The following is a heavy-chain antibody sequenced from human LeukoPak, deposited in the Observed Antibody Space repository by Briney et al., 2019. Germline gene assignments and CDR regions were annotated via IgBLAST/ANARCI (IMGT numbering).Heavy chain of an antibody. J-gene: IGHJ6*04. D-gene: IGHD2-2*01. CDR1: GYNFTSYY. V-gene: IGHV1-46*01. Sequence: ASVKNSCKASGYNFTSYYMHWVRQHPGRELEGMGIINPSGGSTSYAQKFQGRVTMTRDTSTSTVYMELSSLRSEDTAVYYCARDSTMTDGMDVWGKGTTVTVSS. CDR3: ARDSTMTDGMDV. CDR2: INPSGGST.